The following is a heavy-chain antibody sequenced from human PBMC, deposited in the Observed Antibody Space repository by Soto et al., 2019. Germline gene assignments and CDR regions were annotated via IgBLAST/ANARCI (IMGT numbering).Heavy chain of an antibody. V-gene: IGHV4-34*01. J-gene: IGHJ6*02. CDR3: ARVPYCSGGSCYSGSYYGMDV. CDR1: GGSFSGYY. D-gene: IGHD2-15*01. Sequence: PSETLSLTCAVYGGSFSGYYWSWIRQPPGKGLEWIGEINHSGSTNYNPSLKSRVTISVDTSKNQFSLKLSSVTAADTAVYYCARVPYCSGGSCYSGSYYGMDVWGQGTTVT. CDR2: INHSGST.